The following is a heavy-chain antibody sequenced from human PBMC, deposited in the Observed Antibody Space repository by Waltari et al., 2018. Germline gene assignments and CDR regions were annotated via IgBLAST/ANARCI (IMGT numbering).Heavy chain of an antibody. CDR2: IMQDGSEK. CDR1: GFTFSSYW. J-gene: IGHJ4*02. V-gene: IGHV3-7*01. Sequence: EVQLVESGGGLVQPGGSLRLSCAAAGFTFSSYWMSWVRQAPGKGLEWVANIMQDGSEKYYVDSVKGRFTISRDNAKNSLYLQMNSLRAEDTAVYYCARTLGITIFGVVPYYFDYWGQGTLVTVSS. D-gene: IGHD3-3*01. CDR3: ARTLGITIFGVVPYYFDY.